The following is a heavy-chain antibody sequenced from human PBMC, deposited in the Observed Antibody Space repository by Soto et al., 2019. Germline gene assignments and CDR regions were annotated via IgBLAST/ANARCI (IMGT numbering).Heavy chain of an antibody. Sequence: QAQLVESGGGGVQPGRSLRLSCAASGFIFSSYGGHWVRQAPGKGLEWVAVISYDGNKKYYADPVKGRFTISRDNSKNTLYLQMNSLRAEDTAVYYCARDPPLVGGFDYWGQGNLVTVSS. CDR2: ISYDGNKK. J-gene: IGHJ4*02. CDR3: ARDPPLVGGFDY. V-gene: IGHV3-30-3*01. D-gene: IGHD1-26*01. CDR1: GFIFSSYG.